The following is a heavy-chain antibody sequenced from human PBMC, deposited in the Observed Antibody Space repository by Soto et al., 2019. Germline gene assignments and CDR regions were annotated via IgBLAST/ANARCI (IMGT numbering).Heavy chain of an antibody. V-gene: IGHV1-18*01. CDR1: GYTFNFYG. CDR3: ARIGVSSGHESPDFDS. D-gene: IGHD3-16*01. J-gene: IGHJ4*02. CDR2: ISGFNGNT. Sequence: ASVKVSCKASGYTFNFYGITWVRQAPGQGLEWMGWISGFNGNTNYAADLQGRVTMTTDTSTSTAYMELRGLRSDDTAVYYCARIGVSSGHESPDFDSWGQGTLVTVSA.